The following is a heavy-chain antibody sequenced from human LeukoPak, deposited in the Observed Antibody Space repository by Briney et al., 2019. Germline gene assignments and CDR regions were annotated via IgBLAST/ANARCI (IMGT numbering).Heavy chain of an antibody. D-gene: IGHD3-16*02. Sequence: GGSLRLSCTASGFTFGVYAMSWVRQAPGKGLEWVGFIRSKAYGGTTEYAASVKGRFTISRDDSKSIAYLQMNSLKTEDTAVYYCTRDQGYDYVWGSYPLAYWGQGTLVTVSS. CDR1: GFTFGVYA. J-gene: IGHJ4*02. V-gene: IGHV3-49*04. CDR2: IRSKAYGGTT. CDR3: TRDQGYDYVWGSYPLAY.